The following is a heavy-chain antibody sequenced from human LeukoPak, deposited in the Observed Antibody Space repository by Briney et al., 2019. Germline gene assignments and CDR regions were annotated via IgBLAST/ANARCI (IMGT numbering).Heavy chain of an antibody. CDR2: ISGSGGST. CDR1: GFTFSSYA. V-gene: IGHV3-23*01. Sequence: GGSLRLSCAASGFTFSSYAMSWVRQAPGKGLEWVSAISGSGGSTYYADSVKGRFTISRDNSKNTLYLQMNSLRAEDTAVCYCAKVSYYDSSGFDDYWGQGTLVTVS. J-gene: IGHJ4*02. CDR3: AKVSYYDSSGFDDY. D-gene: IGHD3-22*01.